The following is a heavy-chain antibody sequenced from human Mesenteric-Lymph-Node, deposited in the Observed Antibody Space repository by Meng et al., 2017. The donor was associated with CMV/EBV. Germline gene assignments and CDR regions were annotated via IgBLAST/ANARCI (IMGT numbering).Heavy chain of an antibody. V-gene: IGHV4-34*01. J-gene: IGHJ4*02. D-gene: IGHD5-18*01. CDR3: ARGLGYSYGFAFDY. Sequence: SETLSLTCAVYGGSLSGYYWSWIRQPPGKGLEWIGAINHSGSTKDNPSLKSRVTISLDTSKSQFSLKLSSVTAADTAVYYCARGLGYSYGFAFDYWGQGTLVTVSS. CDR2: INHSGST. CDR1: GGSLSGYY.